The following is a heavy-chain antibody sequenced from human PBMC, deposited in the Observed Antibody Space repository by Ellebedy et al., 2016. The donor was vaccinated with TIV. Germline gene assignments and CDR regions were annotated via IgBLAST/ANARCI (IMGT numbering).Heavy chain of an antibody. D-gene: IGHD2-15*01. CDR1: GFTFSSYA. CDR2: ISGGGGST. V-gene: IGHV3-23*01. J-gene: IGHJ4*02. Sequence: PGGSLRLSCAASGFTFSSYAMSWVRQAPGKGLEWVSAISGGGGSTYYADSVKGRFTISRDNSKNTLYLQMNSLRAEDTAVYYCAKDMVECSGGSCYPGKDFDYWGQGTLVTVSS. CDR3: AKDMVECSGGSCYPGKDFDY.